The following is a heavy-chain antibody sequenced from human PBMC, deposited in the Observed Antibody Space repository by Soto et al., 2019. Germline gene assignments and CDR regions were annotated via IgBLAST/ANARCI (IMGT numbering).Heavy chain of an antibody. Sequence: GASVKVSCKASGYTFTSYGISWVRQAPGQGLEWMGWISAYNGNTNYAQKLQGRVTMTTDTSTSTAYMELRSLRSDDTAVYYCARGVLLLWFGESINWFDPRGQRTAVPVSA. CDR1: GYTFTSYG. D-gene: IGHD3-10*01. J-gene: IGHJ5*01. V-gene: IGHV1-18*01. CDR3: ARGVLLLWFGESINWFDP. CDR2: ISAYNGNT.